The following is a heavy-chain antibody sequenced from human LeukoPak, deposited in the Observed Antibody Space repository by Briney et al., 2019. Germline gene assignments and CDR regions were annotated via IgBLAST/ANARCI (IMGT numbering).Heavy chain of an antibody. V-gene: IGHV3-74*01. CDR3: ARGESAAGDASEFAY. D-gene: IGHD6-13*01. CDR2: INSDGSST. CDR1: GFTFSNYW. J-gene: IGHJ4*02. Sequence: GGSLRLSCAASGFTFSNYWMHWVRQAPGKGLVWVSRINSDGSSTSYADSVKGRFTISRDNAKNTLFLQMNSLRAEDTAVYYCARGESAAGDASEFAYWGQGILVTVSS.